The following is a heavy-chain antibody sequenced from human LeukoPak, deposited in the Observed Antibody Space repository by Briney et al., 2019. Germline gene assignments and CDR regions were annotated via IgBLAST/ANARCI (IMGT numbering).Heavy chain of an antibody. Sequence: ASVKVSCKVSGYTLTELSMHWVRQAPGKGLEWMGGFDPEDGETIYAQKFQGRVTMTRNTSISTAYMELSSLRSEDTAVYYCARVTMVRGVIYYYYYGMDVWGQGTTVTVSS. CDR2: FDPEDGET. CDR3: ARVTMVRGVIYYYYYGMDV. D-gene: IGHD3-10*01. V-gene: IGHV1-24*01. J-gene: IGHJ6*02. CDR1: GYTLTELS.